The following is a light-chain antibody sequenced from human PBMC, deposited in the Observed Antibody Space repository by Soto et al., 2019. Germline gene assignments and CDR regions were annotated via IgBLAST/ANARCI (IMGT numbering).Light chain of an antibody. V-gene: IGLV1-40*01. CDR2: GND. CDR1: NSHMWAPYG. Sequence: QSVLTQPPSVSGAPGQTVTISCTGSNSHMWAPYGGNWYQRVPGKASKPLIYGNDNRPSGVPDRFSGCKSASSASLAITGVQAEDEGDYYCQSYDRTLRGDVFGTWTKVTVL. CDR3: QSYDRTLRGDV. J-gene: IGLJ1*01.